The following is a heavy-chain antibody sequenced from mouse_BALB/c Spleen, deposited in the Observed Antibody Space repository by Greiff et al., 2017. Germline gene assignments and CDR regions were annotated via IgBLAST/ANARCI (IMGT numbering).Heavy chain of an antibody. CDR3: ARDSRYYAFDY. V-gene: IGHV5-15*02. CDR1: GFTFSDYG. J-gene: IGHJ2*01. D-gene: IGHD1-1*01. Sequence: EVQVVESGGGLVQPGGSRKLSCAASGFTFSDYGMAWVRQAPGKGPEWVAFISNLAYSIYYADTVTGRFTISRENAKNTLYLEMSSLRSEDTAMYYCARDSRYYAFDYWGQGTTLTVSS. CDR2: ISNLAYSI.